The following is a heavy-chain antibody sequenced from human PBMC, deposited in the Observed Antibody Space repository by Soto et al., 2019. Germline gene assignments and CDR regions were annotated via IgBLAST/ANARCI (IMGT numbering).Heavy chain of an antibody. J-gene: IGHJ3*02. CDR2: IYFRGNT. V-gene: IGHV4-31*03. CDR3: VREGGSYDSGGYLIRGAFDI. D-gene: IGHD3-22*01. CDR1: GDSISRIDYY. Sequence: KTSETLSLTCSVSGDSISRIDYYWTWIRQHPEKGLEWIGNIYFRGNTYYSPSLESRLTISVDTSKNQFSLKLTSVTAADTAVYYCVREGGSYDSGGYLIRGAFDIWGQGTMVTVSS.